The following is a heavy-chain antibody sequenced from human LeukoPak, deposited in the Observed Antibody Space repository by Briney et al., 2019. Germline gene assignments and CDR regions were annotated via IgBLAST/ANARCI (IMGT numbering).Heavy chain of an antibody. Sequence: GGSLRLSCAASGFPFRNFAMNWVRQAPGKGLEWVSYISSSGSTIYYADSVKGRFTISRDNAKNSLYLQMNSLRAEDTAVYYCARAYYDSSGYLDPWGQGTLVTVSS. CDR2: ISSSGSTI. J-gene: IGHJ5*02. D-gene: IGHD3-22*01. CDR3: ARAYYDSSGYLDP. V-gene: IGHV3-48*04. CDR1: GFPFRNFA.